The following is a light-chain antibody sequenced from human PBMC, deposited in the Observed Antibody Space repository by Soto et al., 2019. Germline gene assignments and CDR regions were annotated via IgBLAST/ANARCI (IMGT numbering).Light chain of an antibody. CDR3: HQHGNVPIT. CDR1: QSVSSSY. Sequence: EIVLTHSPGTLALSPGGRGTLSCRASQSVSSSYLAWYQQKPGQAPRLLIYGASTRAAGIPDRFSGSGSGTDFTLTISSLEPEDFAVYYCHQHGNVPITFGAGTRLEIK. CDR2: GAS. J-gene: IGKJ5*01. V-gene: IGKV3-20*01.